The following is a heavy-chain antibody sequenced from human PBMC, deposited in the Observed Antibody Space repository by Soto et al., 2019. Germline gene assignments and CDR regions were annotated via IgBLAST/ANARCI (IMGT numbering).Heavy chain of an antibody. CDR2: INPNSGGT. V-gene: IGHV1-2*02. D-gene: IGHD1-1*01. Sequence: ASVKVSCKASGGTFNNYVINWVRQAPGQGLEWMAWINPNSGGTNYAQKFQGRVTMTRDTSTSTAYMELSRLRSDDTAVYYCAREPRGTNYYYGMDVWGQGTTVTVSS. CDR1: GGTFNNYV. J-gene: IGHJ6*02. CDR3: AREPRGTNYYYGMDV.